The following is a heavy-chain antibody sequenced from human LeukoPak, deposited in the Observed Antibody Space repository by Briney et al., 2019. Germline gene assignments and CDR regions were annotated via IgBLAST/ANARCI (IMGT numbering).Heavy chain of an antibody. CDR2: IYYSGST. CDR3: ARSSGWDFDY. CDR1: GGSISSSSYY. D-gene: IGHD6-19*01. V-gene: IGHV4-39*07. Sequence: SETLSLTCTVSGGSISSSSYYWGWIRQPPGKGLEWIGSIYYSGSTYYNPSLKSRVTISVDTSKNQFSLKLSSVTAADTSVYYRARSSGWDFDYWGQGTLVTVSS. J-gene: IGHJ4*02.